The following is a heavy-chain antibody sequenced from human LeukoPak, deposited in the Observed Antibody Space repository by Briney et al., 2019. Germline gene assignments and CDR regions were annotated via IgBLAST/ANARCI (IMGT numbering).Heavy chain of an antibody. V-gene: IGHV4-34*01. Sequence: SETLSLTCAVYGGSFSGYYWSWIRQPPGKGLEWIGEINHSGSTNYNPSLKSRVTIPVDTSKNQFSLKLSSVTAADTAVYYCARVWGYSYGPDYWGQGTLVTVSS. J-gene: IGHJ4*02. CDR2: INHSGST. D-gene: IGHD5-18*01. CDR1: GGSFSGYY. CDR3: ARVWGYSYGPDY.